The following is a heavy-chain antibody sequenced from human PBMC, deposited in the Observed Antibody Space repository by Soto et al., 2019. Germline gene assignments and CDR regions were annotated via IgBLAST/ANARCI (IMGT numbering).Heavy chain of an antibody. CDR2: FFSDVER. V-gene: IGHV2-26*03. J-gene: IGHJ6*02. D-gene: IGHD1-7*01. Sequence: GPTLVSHIETLALTCPISGFSLSTGRIGVSWIRQPPGRALEWLAHFFSDVERSYSTSMQSRLTMSQDTSGTQVVVTMTNRDLQDTGTDFCARMNSDSRSHYYAMVFWGPGTPRTGSS. CDR3: ARMNSDSRSHYYAMVF. CDR1: GFSLSTGRIG.